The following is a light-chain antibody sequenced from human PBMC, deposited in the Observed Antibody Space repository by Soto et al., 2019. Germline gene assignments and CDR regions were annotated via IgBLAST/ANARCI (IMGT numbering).Light chain of an antibody. CDR1: SSDVGGYNY. J-gene: IGLJ2*01. CDR2: EVS. V-gene: IGLV2-8*01. Sequence: QSALTQPPSASGSPGQSVTISCTGTSSDVGGYNYGSWYQQHPGKAPKLMISEVSKRPSGVPDRFSGFKFGNTASLTVSGIQSEDEADYYCSSFAGNNQVVFGGGTKPTVL. CDR3: SSFAGNNQVV.